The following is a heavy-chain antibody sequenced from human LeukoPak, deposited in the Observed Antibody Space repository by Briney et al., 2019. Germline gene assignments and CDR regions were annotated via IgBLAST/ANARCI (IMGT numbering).Heavy chain of an antibody. CDR1: GFTFSSYG. D-gene: IGHD3-10*01. J-gene: IGHJ4*02. V-gene: IGHV3-30*18. Sequence: GGSLRLSCAASGFTFSSYGMHWVRQAPGKGLEWVAVISYDGSNKYYADSVKGRFTISRDNSKNTLYLQMNSLRAEDTAVYYCAKDASPGVRVFGYWGQGTLVTVSS. CDR2: ISYDGSNK. CDR3: AKDASPGVRVFGY.